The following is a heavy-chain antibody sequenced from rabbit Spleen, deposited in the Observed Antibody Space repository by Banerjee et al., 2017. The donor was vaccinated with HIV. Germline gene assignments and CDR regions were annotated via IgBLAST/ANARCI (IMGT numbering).Heavy chain of an antibody. J-gene: IGHJ6*01. CDR2: INAVTGKA. CDR1: GFSFSNKAV. CDR3: ARDLASVVGWNFGW. D-gene: IGHD4-1*01. Sequence: QEQLLESGGGLVKPEGSLKLSCTASGFSFSNKAVMCWVRQAPGKGLEWIACINAVTGKAVYASWAKGRFTFSKTSSTTVTLQMTSLTAADTATYFCARDLASVVGWNFGWWGQGTLVTVS. V-gene: IGHV1S45*01.